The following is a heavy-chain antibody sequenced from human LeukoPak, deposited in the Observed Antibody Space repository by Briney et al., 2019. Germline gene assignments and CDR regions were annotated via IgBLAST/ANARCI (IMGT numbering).Heavy chain of an antibody. CDR3: ARDWKGYCSGGSCYSNFDY. Sequence: SETLSLTCTVSGGSISSYYWSWIRQPAGKGLEWIGRIYTSGSTNYNPSLKSRVTMSVDTSKNQFSLKLSSVTAADTAVYYCARDWKGYCSGGSCYSNFDYWGRGTLVTVSS. CDR2: IYTSGST. D-gene: IGHD2-15*01. V-gene: IGHV4-4*07. J-gene: IGHJ4*02. CDR1: GGSISSYY.